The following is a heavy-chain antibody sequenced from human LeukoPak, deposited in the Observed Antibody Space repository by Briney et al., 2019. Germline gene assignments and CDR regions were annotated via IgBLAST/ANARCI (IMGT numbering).Heavy chain of an antibody. CDR1: GYSISSGYY. V-gene: IGHV4-38-2*02. J-gene: IGHJ6*04. CDR3: ARDRIDSWITRSFYYYYGMDV. CDR2: IYHSGST. D-gene: IGHD1-26*01. Sequence: PSETLSLTCAVSGYSISSGYYWGWIRQPPGKGLEWIGSIYHSGSTYYNPSLKSRVTTSVDTSKNQFSLKLSSVTAADTAVYYCARDRIDSWITRSFYYYYGMDVWGKGTTVTVSS.